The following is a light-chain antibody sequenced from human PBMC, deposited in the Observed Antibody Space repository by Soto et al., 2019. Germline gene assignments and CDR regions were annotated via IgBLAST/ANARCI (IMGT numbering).Light chain of an antibody. CDR3: LQYGSSPPYT. V-gene: IGKV3-20*01. CDR1: QTVSNNY. J-gene: IGKJ2*01. CDR2: GSS. Sequence: EVVLTQSPGTLSLSPGERATLSCRASQTVSNNYLAWYQLKPGQAPRLLIFGSSDRAAGIPDRFSGSGSGTDFSLTISRLEPEDVEVYYCLQYGSSPPYTFGQGTKLEIK.